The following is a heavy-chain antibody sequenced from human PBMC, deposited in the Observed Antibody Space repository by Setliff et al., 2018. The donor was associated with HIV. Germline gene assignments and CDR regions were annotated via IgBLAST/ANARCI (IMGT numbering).Heavy chain of an antibody. CDR3: AKERNPYYCDSSGYSWFDP. CDR1: GFTFSSYA. CDR2: VSGGGGST. J-gene: IGHJ5*02. Sequence: PGGSLRLSCAASGFTFSSYAISWVRQAPGKGLEWVSAVSGGGGSTYYADSVKGRFTISRDNSKNTLYLQMNSLRAEDTAVYYCAKERNPYYCDSSGYSWFDPWGQGTLVTVSS. V-gene: IGHV3-23*01. D-gene: IGHD3-22*01.